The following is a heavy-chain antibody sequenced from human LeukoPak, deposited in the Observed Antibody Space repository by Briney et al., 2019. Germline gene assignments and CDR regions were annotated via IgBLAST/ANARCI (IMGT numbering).Heavy chain of an antibody. CDR2: ITKSSGTT. D-gene: IGHD6-19*01. Sequence: GGSLRLSCAASGFSFNSFNMNWVRQAPGKGLEWLSYITKSSGTTHYADSVEGRFIISRDNAQNSLYLQMNSLRDEDTAVYYCARMYSSGWYLDYLGQGTLVTVSS. V-gene: IGHV3-48*02. CDR3: ARMYSSGWYLDY. CDR1: GFSFNSFN. J-gene: IGHJ4*02.